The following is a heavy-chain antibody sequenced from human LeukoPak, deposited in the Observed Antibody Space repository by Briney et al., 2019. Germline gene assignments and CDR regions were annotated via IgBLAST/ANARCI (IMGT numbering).Heavy chain of an antibody. D-gene: IGHD4-11*01. V-gene: IGHV1-8*01. Sequence: ASVTVSCKASGYTFTSYDINWVRQATGQGLGWMGWMNLNSGNTGYAQKFQGRVTMTRNTSISTAYMELSSLRSEDTAVYYCAGSYSPDYYYYMDVWGKGTTVTVSS. CDR2: MNLNSGNT. CDR1: GYTFTSYD. CDR3: AGSYSPDYYYYMDV. J-gene: IGHJ6*03.